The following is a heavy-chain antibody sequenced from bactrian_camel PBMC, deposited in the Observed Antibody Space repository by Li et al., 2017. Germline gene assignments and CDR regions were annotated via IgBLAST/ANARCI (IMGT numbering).Heavy chain of an antibody. Sequence: QLVESGGGLVQPGGSLRLSCAASGFTFSNYYMAWVRQAPGKGLEWVSSINIVGSNAVYGDSVKGRFTISRDNAKNTVYLQINSLKSEDTALYFCAIEIAGEVGYSYFAYWGQGTQVTVS. CDR1: GFTFSNYY. J-gene: IGHJ6*01. D-gene: IGHD5*01. CDR3: AIEIAGEVGYSYFAY. CDR2: INIVGSNA. V-gene: IGHV3-2*01.